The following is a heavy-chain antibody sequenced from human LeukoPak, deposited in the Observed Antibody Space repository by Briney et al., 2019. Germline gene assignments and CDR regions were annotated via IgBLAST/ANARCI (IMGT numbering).Heavy chain of an antibody. CDR1: GYTFTGYY. D-gene: IGHD3-10*01. V-gene: IGHV1-2*02. J-gene: IGHJ6*02. CDR3: ARGGGRFGELLSYYGMDV. Sequence: ASVKVSCKASGYTFTGYYMHWVRQAPGQGLEWMGWINPNSGGTNYAQKFQGRVTKTRDTSISTAYMELSRLRSDDTAVYYCARGGGRFGELLSYYGMDVWGQGTTVTVSS. CDR2: INPNSGGT.